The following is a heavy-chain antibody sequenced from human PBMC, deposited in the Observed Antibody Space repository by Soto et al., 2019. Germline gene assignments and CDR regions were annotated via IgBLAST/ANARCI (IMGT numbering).Heavy chain of an antibody. D-gene: IGHD2-15*01. Sequence: PSETLSLTCAVYGGSFSGYYWSWIRQPPGKGLEWIGEINYSGSTNYNVSLKSRVTISVDTSKNQFPLKLSSVIAADTAVYYCASRPYCSGSSCYQFDYWGQGTLVTVSS. V-gene: IGHV4-34*01. CDR3: ASRPYCSGSSCYQFDY. CDR1: GGSFSGYY. J-gene: IGHJ4*02. CDR2: INYSGST.